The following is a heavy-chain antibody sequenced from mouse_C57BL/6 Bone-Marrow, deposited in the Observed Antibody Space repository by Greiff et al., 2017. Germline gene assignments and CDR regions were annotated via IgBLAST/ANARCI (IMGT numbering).Heavy chain of an antibody. CDR1: GFTFSSYT. J-gene: IGHJ2*01. CDR2: ISGGGGTT. V-gene: IGHV5-9*04. CDR3: ARRVTGYDFDY. D-gene: IGHD2-2*01. Sequence: EVKLVESGGGLVKPGGSLTLSCAASGFTFSSYTMSWVRQTPVQRLEWVATISGGGGTTYYPDSVKGRFTISRDNAKNTLYLQMSSLRSEDTAVDYCARRVTGYDFDYWGQGTTLTVSS.